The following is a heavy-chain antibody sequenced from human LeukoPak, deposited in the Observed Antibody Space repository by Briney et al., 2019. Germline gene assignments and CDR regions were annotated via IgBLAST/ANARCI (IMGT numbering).Heavy chain of an antibody. V-gene: IGHV3-15*01. Sequence: GGSLRLSCAASGFTVGGNYMSWVRQAPGKGLEWVGRIKSKTDGGTTDYAAPVKGRFTISRDDSKKTLFLQMNSLKTEDTAVYYCTTSTLKLWFGELSPHFDYWGQGTLVTVSS. CDR3: TTSTLKLWFGELSPHFDY. J-gene: IGHJ4*02. CDR2: IKSKTDGGTT. CDR1: GFTVGGNY. D-gene: IGHD3-10*01.